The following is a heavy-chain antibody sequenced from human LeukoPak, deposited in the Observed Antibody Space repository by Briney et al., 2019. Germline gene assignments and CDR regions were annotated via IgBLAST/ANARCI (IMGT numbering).Heavy chain of an antibody. Sequence: SETLSLTCTVSGGSISSGSYYWSWIRQPAGKGLEWIGRIYTSGSTNYNPSLKSRVTISVDTSKNQFSLKLSSVTAADTAVYYCARGMGSSTSSQPPETMVRGEENWFDPWGQGTLVTVSS. CDR3: ARGMGSSTSSQPPETMVRGEENWFDP. D-gene: IGHD3-10*01. V-gene: IGHV4-61*02. J-gene: IGHJ5*02. CDR2: IYTSGST. CDR1: GGSISSGSYY.